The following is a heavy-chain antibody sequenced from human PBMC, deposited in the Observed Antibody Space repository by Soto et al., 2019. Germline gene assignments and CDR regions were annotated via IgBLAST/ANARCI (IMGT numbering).Heavy chain of an antibody. D-gene: IGHD6-13*01. CDR1: GFTFKDYY. V-gene: IGHV3-11*01. CDR2: ISGSGNTI. CDR3: ARTAAGTPYYYYGRDV. J-gene: IGHJ6*02. Sequence: QVQLVESGGGLVKPGGSLRLSCAASGFTFKDYYMSWIRQAPGEGLEWVSYISGSGNTIYYADSVKGRFTISRENTKNSVYLQMGSLRAEDTAVYYCARTAAGTPYYYYGRDVWGQGTTVTVSS.